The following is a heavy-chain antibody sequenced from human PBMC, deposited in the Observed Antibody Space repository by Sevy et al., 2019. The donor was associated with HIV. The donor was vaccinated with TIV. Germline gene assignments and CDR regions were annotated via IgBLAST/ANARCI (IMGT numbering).Heavy chain of an antibody. Sequence: GGSLRLSCAASGFTFSSYWMSWVRQAPGKGLEWVANIKQDGSEKYYVDSVKGRFTISRDNAKNSLYLQMNSLRAEDTALYYCAREPYYDFWSGYNWGQGTLVTVSS. CDR2: IKQDGSEK. V-gene: IGHV3-7*01. J-gene: IGHJ4*02. D-gene: IGHD3-3*01. CDR1: GFTFSSYW. CDR3: AREPYYDFWSGYN.